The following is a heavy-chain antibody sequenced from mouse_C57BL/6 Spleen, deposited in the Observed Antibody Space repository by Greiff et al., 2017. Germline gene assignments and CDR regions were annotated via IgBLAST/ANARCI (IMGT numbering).Heavy chain of an antibody. J-gene: IGHJ1*03. Sequence: VKLQESDAELVKPGASVKISCKVSGYTFTDHTIHWMKQRPEQGLEWIGYIYPRDGSTKYNEKFKGKATLTADKSSSTAYMQLNSLTSEDSAVYFCAKGAYYSSYWYFDVWGTGTTVTVSS. D-gene: IGHD2-5*01. CDR1: GYTFTDHT. V-gene: IGHV1-78*01. CDR3: AKGAYYSSYWYFDV. CDR2: IYPRDGST.